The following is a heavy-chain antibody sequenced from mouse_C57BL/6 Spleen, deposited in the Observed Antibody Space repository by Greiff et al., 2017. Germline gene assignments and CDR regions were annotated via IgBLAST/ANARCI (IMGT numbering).Heavy chain of an antibody. V-gene: IGHV1-15*01. Sequence: QVQLQQSGAELVRPGASVTLSCKASGYTFTDYEMHWVQQTPVHGLEWIGAIDPVTGGTAYNQKFTGKAILTADKSSSTAYMELPSLTSEYSAVYYCTRSGYSGSSYAMDYWGQGTSVTVSS. D-gene: IGHD1-1*01. CDR3: TRSGYSGSSYAMDY. J-gene: IGHJ4*01. CDR2: IDPVTGGT. CDR1: GYTFTDYE.